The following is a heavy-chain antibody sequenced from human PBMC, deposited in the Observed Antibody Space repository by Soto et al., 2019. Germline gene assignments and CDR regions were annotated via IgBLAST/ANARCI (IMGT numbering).Heavy chain of an antibody. J-gene: IGHJ6*02. V-gene: IGHV6-1*01. CDR2: TYYRSKWYN. Sequence: SQTLSLTCAISGDSVSSNSATWNWIRQSPSRGLEWLGRTYYRSKWYNDYAESVQSRITINPDTSKNQFSLHLNSVTPEDTAVYYCARDRGAAADMDGDYYYYYGMDVWGQGTTVTVSS. CDR3: ARDRGAAADMDGDYYYYYGMDV. CDR1: GDSVSSNSAT. D-gene: IGHD6-13*01.